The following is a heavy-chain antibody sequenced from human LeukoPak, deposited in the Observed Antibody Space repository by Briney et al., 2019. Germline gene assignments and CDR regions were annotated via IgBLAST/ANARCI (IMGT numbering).Heavy chain of an antibody. Sequence: QAGGSLRLSCAASGFTFSNYAMSWVRQAPGKGLEWVSDISGSGGSTYYADSVKGRFTISRDNSKNTLYLQMNSLRVEDTAIYYCTKDQYSGSYPFDYWGQGTLVTVFS. J-gene: IGHJ4*02. D-gene: IGHD1-26*01. CDR3: TKDQYSGSYPFDY. V-gene: IGHV3-23*01. CDR2: ISGSGGST. CDR1: GFTFSNYA.